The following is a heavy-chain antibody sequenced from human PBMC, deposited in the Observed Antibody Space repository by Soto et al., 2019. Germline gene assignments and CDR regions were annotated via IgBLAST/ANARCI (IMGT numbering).Heavy chain of an antibody. CDR2: IYWDDHK. J-gene: IGHJ5*02. CDR3: AHVYWAAYGTRYWFDR. V-gene: IGHV2-5*02. D-gene: IGHD3-16*01. Sequence: QITLTESGPTLVKPTQTLTLTCTFSGFSFSTGAVGVGWIRQPPGKALEFLALIYWDDHKRYRPSLKNKITITKNTSRYQGVLTMPDLDPESTATYCCAHVYWAAYGTRYWFDRWGQGTLVNVSS. CDR1: GFSFSTGAVG.